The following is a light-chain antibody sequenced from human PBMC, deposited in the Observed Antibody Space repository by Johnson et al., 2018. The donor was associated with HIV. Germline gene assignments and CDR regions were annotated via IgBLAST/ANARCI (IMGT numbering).Light chain of an antibody. Sequence: QSVLTQPPSVSAAPGQKVTVSCSGSSSNIGNKDVSWYQQLPGAAPKLLIYENNKRPSGIPDRFSGSKSGTSATLGITGLQTGDEADYYCGTWDSSLSAYVFGTGTKVTVL. CDR1: SSNIGNKD. V-gene: IGLV1-51*02. CDR2: ENN. CDR3: GTWDSSLSAYV. J-gene: IGLJ1*01.